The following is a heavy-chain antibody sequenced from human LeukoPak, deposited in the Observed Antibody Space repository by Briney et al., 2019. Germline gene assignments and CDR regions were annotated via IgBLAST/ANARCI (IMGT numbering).Heavy chain of an antibody. Sequence: GASVKVSCKASGGTFSSYAISWVRQAPGQGLEWMGGIIPIFGTANYAQKFQGRVTITADESTSTAYMELSSLRSEDTAVYYCARVSGYDFWSGYYSVGSPWGQGTLVTVSS. CDR3: ARVSGYDFWSGYYSVGSP. D-gene: IGHD3-3*01. CDR2: IIPIFGTA. CDR1: GGTFSSYA. V-gene: IGHV1-69*13. J-gene: IGHJ5*02.